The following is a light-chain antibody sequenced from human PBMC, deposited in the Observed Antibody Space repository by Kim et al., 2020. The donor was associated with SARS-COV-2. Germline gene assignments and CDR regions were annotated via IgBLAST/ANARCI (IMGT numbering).Light chain of an antibody. CDR3: QAWDSSTHWV. CDR1: KLGDKY. CDR2: QDG. J-gene: IGLJ3*02. V-gene: IGLV3-1*01. Sequence: SYELTQPPSVSVSPGQTASITCSGDKLGDKYACWYQQKSGQSPVLVIYQDGKRPSGISERFSGSNSGNTATLTISGTQAMDEADYYCQAWDSSTHWVFGGGTQLTVL.